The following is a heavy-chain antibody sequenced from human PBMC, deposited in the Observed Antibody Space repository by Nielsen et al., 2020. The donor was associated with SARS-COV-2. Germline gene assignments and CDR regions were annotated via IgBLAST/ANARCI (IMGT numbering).Heavy chain of an antibody. CDR1: GYTFTSYG. CDR2: IIPIFGTA. CDR3: ARGPTGYYYYYYMDV. J-gene: IGHJ6*03. D-gene: IGHD2-8*02. Sequence: SVKVSCKASGYTFTSYGISWVRQAPGQGLEWMGGIIPIFGTANYAQKFQGRVTITADESTSTAYMELSSLRSEDTAVYYCARGPTGYYYYYYMDVWGKGTTVTVSS. V-gene: IGHV1-69*13.